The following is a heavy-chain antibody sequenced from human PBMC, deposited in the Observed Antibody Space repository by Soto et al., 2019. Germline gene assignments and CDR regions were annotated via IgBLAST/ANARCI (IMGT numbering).Heavy chain of an antibody. D-gene: IGHD3-10*01. V-gene: IGHV3-30*03. J-gene: IGHJ4*02. CDR1: GFTFQNYS. CDR3: ARVESSGTSKYFIDY. Sequence: QVQLVESGGGVVQPGGSLRLSCAASGFTFQNYSMHWVRQAPGKGLEWVAVTSYDGGKMFYADSVQGRFTISRDNSKYTLDLQMNNLRPGDTAVYYCARVESSGTSKYFIDYWGQGTLVTVSS. CDR2: TSYDGGKM.